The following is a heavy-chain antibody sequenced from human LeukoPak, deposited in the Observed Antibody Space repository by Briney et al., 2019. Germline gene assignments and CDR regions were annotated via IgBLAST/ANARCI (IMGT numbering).Heavy chain of an antibody. J-gene: IGHJ1*01. CDR3: AKDIVPAAIAESFQH. Sequence: ASVKVSCKASGGTFSSYAISWVRQAPGQGLVWMGRIIPILGIANYAQKFQGRVTITADKSTSTAYMELSSLRSEDTAVYYCAKDIVPAAIAESFQHWGQGTLVTVSS. CDR2: IIPILGIA. CDR1: GGTFSSYA. V-gene: IGHV1-69*04. D-gene: IGHD2-2*01.